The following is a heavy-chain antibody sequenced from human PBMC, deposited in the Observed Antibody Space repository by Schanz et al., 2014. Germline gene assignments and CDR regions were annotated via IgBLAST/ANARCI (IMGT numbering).Heavy chain of an antibody. CDR2: INAHTGNT. CDR1: GYIFGSHG. J-gene: IGHJ3*02. V-gene: IGHV1-18*01. D-gene: IGHD3-10*01. Sequence: QLMQSGSEVRKPGASVKVSCKASGYIFGSHGMTWVRQAPGQGPELMGWINAHTGNTQYAQKFQGRGNMARDTVTTTVHLELTRRRTDDTAIYYCARVHSATYHYNSPGAFDIWGQGTRVTVSS. CDR3: ARVHSATYHYNSPGAFDI.